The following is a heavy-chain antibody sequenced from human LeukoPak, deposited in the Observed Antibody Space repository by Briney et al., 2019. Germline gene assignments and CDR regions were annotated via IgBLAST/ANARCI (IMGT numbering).Heavy chain of an antibody. D-gene: IGHD4-11*01. J-gene: IGHJ4*02. CDR2: IYHSGST. CDR1: GYSISSDYY. CDR3: AKAGNSNYSPFDY. Sequence: PSETLSLTCTVSGYSISSDYYWGWIRQSPGKGLEWIGNIYHSGSTYYNPSLKSRVTISVDTSKNQFSLKLSSVTAADTALYYCAKAGNSNYSPFDYWGQGTLVTVSS. V-gene: IGHV4-38-2*02.